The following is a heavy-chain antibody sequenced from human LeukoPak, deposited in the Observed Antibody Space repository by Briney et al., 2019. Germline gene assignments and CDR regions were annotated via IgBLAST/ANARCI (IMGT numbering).Heavy chain of an antibody. J-gene: IGHJ5*02. V-gene: IGHV1-3*01. CDR1: EYTFTSYA. Sequence: GASVKVSCKASEYTFTSYAMHWVRQAPGHRLEWMGWINAGNGDTRYSQKFQDRVTFTRDTSASTAYMELSSLRSEDTDVYYCARYTSSSPGWFAPWGQGTLVTVSS. CDR3: ARYTSSSPGWFAP. CDR2: INAGNGDT. D-gene: IGHD6-13*01.